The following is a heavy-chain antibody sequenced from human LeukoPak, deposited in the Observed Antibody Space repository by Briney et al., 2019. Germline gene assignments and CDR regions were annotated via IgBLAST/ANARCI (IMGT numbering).Heavy chain of an antibody. Sequence: ASVKVSCKASGYTFTDYYIHWVRQAPGQGLEWVGCIDPDSGGTKYAQKFQGRVTMTRDTSISTDYMEMSSLRSDDTAVYYCAREYYDTSGTKCALDIWGQGPTVTVSS. D-gene: IGHD3-22*01. CDR2: IDPDSGGT. CDR1: GYTFTDYY. V-gene: IGHV1-2*02. J-gene: IGHJ3*02. CDR3: AREYYDTSGTKCALDI.